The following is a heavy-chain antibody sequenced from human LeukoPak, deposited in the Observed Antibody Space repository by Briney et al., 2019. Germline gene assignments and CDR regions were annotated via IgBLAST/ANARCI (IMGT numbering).Heavy chain of an antibody. Sequence: SETLSLTCAVYGGSFSGYYWSWIRQPPGKGLEWIGEINHSGSTNYNPSLKSRVTISVDTSKNQFSLKLSSVTAADTAVYYCARRVSSSTDSSTAKPTGYFDYWGQGTLVTVSS. CDR2: INHSGST. CDR3: ARRVSSSTDSSTAKPTGYFDY. D-gene: IGHD2-2*01. CDR1: GGSFSGYY. J-gene: IGHJ4*02. V-gene: IGHV4-34*01.